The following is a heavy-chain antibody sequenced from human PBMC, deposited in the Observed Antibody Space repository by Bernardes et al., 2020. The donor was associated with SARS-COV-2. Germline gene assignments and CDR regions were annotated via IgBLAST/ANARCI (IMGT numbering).Heavy chain of an antibody. Sequence: SETLSLTCAVYGGSFSGYYWSWIRQPPGKGLEWIGEINHSGSTNYNPSLKSRVTISVDTSKNQFSLKLSSVTAADTAVYYCARGYSLDYWGQGTLVTVSS. CDR2: INHSGST. V-gene: IGHV4-34*01. J-gene: IGHJ4*02. D-gene: IGHD2-21*01. CDR3: ARGYSLDY. CDR1: GGSFSGYY.